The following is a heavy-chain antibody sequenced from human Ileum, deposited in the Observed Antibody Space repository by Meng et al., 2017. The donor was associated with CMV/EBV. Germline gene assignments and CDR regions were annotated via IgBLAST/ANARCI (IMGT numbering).Heavy chain of an antibody. J-gene: IGHJ5*02. V-gene: IGHV3-11*01. CDR1: GFIFSDYS. Sequence: SCPASGFIFSDYSMDWVRQAPGKGLEWISYISTSGTTIYYADSVKGRFSISRDNANNLLYLQMNSLRVDDTAVYYCARRNWFDPWGQGTLVTVSS. CDR2: ISTSGTTI. CDR3: ARRNWFDP.